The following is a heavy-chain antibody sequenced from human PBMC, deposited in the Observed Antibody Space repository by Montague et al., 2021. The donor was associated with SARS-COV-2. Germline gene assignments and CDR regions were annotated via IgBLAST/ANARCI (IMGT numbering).Heavy chain of an antibody. Sequence: VSPGASLSSDSLSWHWIRHYPSRGLEWLASTYYRSKWYNDSAPSVSGRATVKPDTSRNQFSLHLDSVTPEDTALYFCARKMDSSFDVWGKGTMVIVSS. CDR2: TYYRSKWYN. J-gene: IGHJ3*01. CDR1: GASLSSDSLS. V-gene: IGHV6-1*01. CDR3: ARKMDSSFDV. D-gene: IGHD2-2*03.